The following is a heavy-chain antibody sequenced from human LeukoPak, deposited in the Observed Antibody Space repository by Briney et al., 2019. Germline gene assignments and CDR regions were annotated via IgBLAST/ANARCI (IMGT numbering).Heavy chain of an antibody. J-gene: IGHJ4*02. CDR1: GFTFRSYW. Sequence: GGSLRLSCAASGFTFRSYWMSWVRQAPGKGLEWVANINQGGSVQYYMDSVKGRFTISRDDAKNSLYVLMNSLRDEDTAVYCARVEYSGWNLEYWGQGTLVTVSS. CDR2: INQGGSVQ. V-gene: IGHV3-7*01. D-gene: IGHD5-12*01. CDR3: ARVEYSGWNLEY.